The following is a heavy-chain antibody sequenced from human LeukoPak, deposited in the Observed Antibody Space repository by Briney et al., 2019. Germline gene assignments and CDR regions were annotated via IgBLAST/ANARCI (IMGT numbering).Heavy chain of an antibody. CDR3: ARENHDYGGNFDY. V-gene: IGHV4-38-2*02. D-gene: IGHD4-23*01. Sequence: SETLSLTCAVSGYSISSGYYWGWIRQPPGKGLEWIGSIYHSGSTYYNPSLKSRGTISVDTSKNQFSLKLSSVTAADTAVYYCARENHDYGGNFDYWGQGTLVTVSS. CDR2: IYHSGST. CDR1: GYSISSGYY. J-gene: IGHJ4*02.